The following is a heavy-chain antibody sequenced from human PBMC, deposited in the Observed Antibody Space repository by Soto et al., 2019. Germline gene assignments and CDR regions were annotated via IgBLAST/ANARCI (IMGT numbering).Heavy chain of an antibody. CDR2: IYYSGST. V-gene: IGHV4-39*01. D-gene: IGHD2-21*02. CDR3: ARQRTSVVTQAYFDD. CDR1: GGSINSRSYY. Sequence: XETLALTCTVSGGSINSRSYYWGWIRQSPGKGLEWIGSIYYSGSTYYNPSLKSRVAMSVDTSKNQFSLKLRSVSAADTAVYYCARQRTSVVTQAYFDDWGQGSLVTVSS. J-gene: IGHJ4*02.